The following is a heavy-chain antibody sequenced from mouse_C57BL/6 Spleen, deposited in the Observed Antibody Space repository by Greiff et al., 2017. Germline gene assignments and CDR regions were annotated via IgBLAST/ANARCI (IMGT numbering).Heavy chain of an antibody. J-gene: IGHJ3*01. Sequence: QVQLQQSGAELVKPGASVKMSCKASGYTFTSYWITWVKQRPGQGLEWIGDIYPGSGSTNYNEKFKSKATLTVDTSSSTAYMQLSSLTSEDSAVYYCARLTGTLAAWFAYWGQGTLVTVSA. CDR2: IYPGSGST. D-gene: IGHD4-1*01. CDR3: ARLTGTLAAWFAY. V-gene: IGHV1-55*01. CDR1: GYTFTSYW.